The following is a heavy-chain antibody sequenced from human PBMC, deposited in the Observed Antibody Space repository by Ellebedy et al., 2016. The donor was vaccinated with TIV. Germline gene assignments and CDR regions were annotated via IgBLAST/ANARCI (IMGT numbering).Heavy chain of an antibody. CDR3: ARELQQWLVTNWFDP. CDR2: ISYDGSNK. V-gene: IGHV3-30*03. CDR1: GFTFSSYG. Sequence: PGGSLRLSCAASGFTFSSYGMHWVRQAPGKGLEWVAVISYDGSNKYYADSVKGRFTISRDNSKNTLYLQMNSLRAEDTAVYYCARELQQWLVTNWFDPWGQGTLVTVSS. J-gene: IGHJ5*02. D-gene: IGHD6-19*01.